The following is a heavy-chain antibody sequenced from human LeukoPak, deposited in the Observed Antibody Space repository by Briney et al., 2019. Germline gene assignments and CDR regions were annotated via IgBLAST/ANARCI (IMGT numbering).Heavy chain of an antibody. CDR1: GFTFDDYG. V-gene: IGHV3-20*04. CDR2: INWNGGST. Sequence: RPGGSLRLSCAASGFTFDDYGMSWVRQAPGKGLEWVSGINWNGGSTGYGDSVKGRFTISRDNAKNSLYLQMNSLRAEDTAVYYCAAHPAWIQLWLGWFDPWGQGTLVTVSS. D-gene: IGHD5-18*01. CDR3: AAHPAWIQLWLGWFDP. J-gene: IGHJ5*02.